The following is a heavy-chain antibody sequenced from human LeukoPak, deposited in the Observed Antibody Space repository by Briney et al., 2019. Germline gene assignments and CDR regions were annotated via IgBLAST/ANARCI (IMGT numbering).Heavy chain of an antibody. V-gene: IGHV3-23*01. CDR2: ISGSGGST. Sequence: GGSLRLSCAASGFTFSSYAMSWVRQAPGKGLEWVSAISGSGGSTYYADSVKGRFTISRDNSKNTLYLQMNSLRAEDTAVYYCAKDSLWFGESHSDYWGQGTLVTVSS. D-gene: IGHD3-10*01. CDR1: GFTFSSYA. CDR3: AKDSLWFGESHSDY. J-gene: IGHJ4*02.